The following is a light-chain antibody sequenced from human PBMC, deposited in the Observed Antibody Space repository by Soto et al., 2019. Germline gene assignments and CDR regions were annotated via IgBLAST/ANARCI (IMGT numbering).Light chain of an antibody. V-gene: IGLV2-8*01. CDR1: SSDVGAYNF. CDR2: EVN. CDR3: SSYGGRNNLL. J-gene: IGLJ2*01. Sequence: SALAQPPSASGSPGQAVTISCTGTSSDVGAYNFVSWYQQHPGKAPKLMIYEVNKRPSGVPDRFSGSKSGNTASLTVSGLQAEDEANYYCSSYGGRNNLLFGGGTKLTVL.